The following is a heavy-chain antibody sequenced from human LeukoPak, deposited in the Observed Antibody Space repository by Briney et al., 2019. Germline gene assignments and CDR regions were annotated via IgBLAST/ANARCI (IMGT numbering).Heavy chain of an antibody. Sequence: SETLSLTCAVYGGSFSGYYWSWIRQPPGKGLEWIGEINHSGSTNYNPSLKSRVTTSVDTSKNQFSLKLSSVTAADTAVYYCARVFTVTTGEDYWGQGTLVTVSS. CDR3: ARVFTVTTGEDY. V-gene: IGHV4-34*01. D-gene: IGHD4-17*01. CDR1: GGSFSGYY. J-gene: IGHJ4*02. CDR2: INHSGST.